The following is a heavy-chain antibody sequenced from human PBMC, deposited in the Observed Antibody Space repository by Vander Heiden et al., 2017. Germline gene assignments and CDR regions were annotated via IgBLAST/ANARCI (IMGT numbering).Heavy chain of an antibody. V-gene: IGHV1-46*01. CDR3: ARGGLTLAFPTETGYWYFDL. Sequence: QVQLVQSGAEVKKPGASVKVSCKASGYTFTRHYMHGVRKAPGQGLEWMGIINPSGGSTSYAQKFQGRVTMTRDTSTSTVYMELSSLRSEDTAVYYCARGGLTLAFPTETGYWYFDLWGRGTLVTVSS. CDR1: GYTFTRHY. D-gene: IGHD3-10*01. J-gene: IGHJ2*01. CDR2: INPSGGST.